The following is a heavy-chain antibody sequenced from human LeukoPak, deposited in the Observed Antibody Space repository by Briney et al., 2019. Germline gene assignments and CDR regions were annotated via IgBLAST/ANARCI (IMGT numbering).Heavy chain of an antibody. J-gene: IGHJ3*02. V-gene: IGHV1-18*01. D-gene: IGHD3-22*01. CDR2: ISAYNGNT. Sequence: GASVKVSCKASGYTFTSYGISWGRQAPGQGLEWMGWISAYNGNTNYAQKLQGRVTMTTDTSTSTAYMELRSLRSDDTAVYYCARGYDSSGHEAFDIWGQGTMVTVSS. CDR1: GYTFTSYG. CDR3: ARGYDSSGHEAFDI.